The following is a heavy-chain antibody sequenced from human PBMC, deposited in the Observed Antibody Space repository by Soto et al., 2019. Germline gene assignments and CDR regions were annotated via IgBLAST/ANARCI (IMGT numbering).Heavy chain of an antibody. CDR1: GGSISSSSYY. CDR3: ARLVLRFLEWLRDYGMDV. D-gene: IGHD3-3*01. V-gene: IGHV4-39*01. Sequence: SETLSLTCTVSGGSISSSSYYWGWIRQPPGKGLEWIGSIYYSGSTYYNPSLKSRVTISVDTSKNRFSLKLSSVTAADTALYYCARLVLRFLEWLRDYGMDVWGQGTTVTVSS. CDR2: IYYSGST. J-gene: IGHJ6*02.